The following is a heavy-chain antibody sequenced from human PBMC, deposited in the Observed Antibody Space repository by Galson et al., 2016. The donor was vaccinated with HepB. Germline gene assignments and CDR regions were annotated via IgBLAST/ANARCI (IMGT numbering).Heavy chain of an antibody. CDR3: AKTITPCSSACHGLNSTLQH. J-gene: IGHJ1*01. D-gene: IGHD6-25*01. Sequence: SLRLSCAASGFSFTTHVMTWVRQSPAKGLEWIAIICGSGGSTHYADSVKGRFTMSRDNSNNMLFLEMNSLRADDTAIYFCAKTITPCSSACHGLNSTLQHWGQGTLVTVSS. V-gene: IGHV3-23*01. CDR2: ICGSGGST. CDR1: GFSFTTHV.